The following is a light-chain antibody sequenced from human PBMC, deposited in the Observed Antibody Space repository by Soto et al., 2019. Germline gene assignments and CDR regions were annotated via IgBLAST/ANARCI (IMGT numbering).Light chain of an antibody. J-gene: IGKJ1*01. Sequence: DIQMTQSPSTLSASVGDRVTITCRASQSISSWLAWYQQKPGKAPMLLIYDASSLESGVPSRFSGSGAGTEFTLTSSSLQPDDVATYCCQQYNSYWTFGQGTKVEIK. V-gene: IGKV1-5*01. CDR3: QQYNSYWT. CDR2: DAS. CDR1: QSISSW.